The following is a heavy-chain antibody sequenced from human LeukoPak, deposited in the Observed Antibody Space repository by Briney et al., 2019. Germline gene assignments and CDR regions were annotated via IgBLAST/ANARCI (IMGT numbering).Heavy chain of an antibody. D-gene: IGHD6-19*01. CDR3: AKDQRSAVAVSFYFDY. CDR1: GFTFSSYA. Sequence: PGGSLRLSCAASGFTFSSYAMNWVRQAPGKGLEWVSVISSSGRRTYYADSVKGRFTISRDNSKNTLYLQMNSLRAEDTAVYYCAKDQRSAVAVSFYFDYWGQGTLVTVSS. V-gene: IGHV3-23*01. J-gene: IGHJ4*02. CDR2: ISSSGRRT.